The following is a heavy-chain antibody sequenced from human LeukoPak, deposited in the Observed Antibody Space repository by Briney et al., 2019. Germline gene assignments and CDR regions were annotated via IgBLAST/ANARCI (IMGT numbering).Heavy chain of an antibody. CDR2: INWNAGST. D-gene: IGHD6-6*01. CDR1: GFTFDDYG. Sequence: LGGSLRLSCAASGFTFDDYGMSWVRQAPGKGLEWVSGINWNAGSTGYADSVKGRFTISRDNAKNSLYLQMNSLRAEDTALYYCARGPEYSSSSSVFDIWGQGTMVTVSS. J-gene: IGHJ3*02. CDR3: ARGPEYSSSSSVFDI. V-gene: IGHV3-20*04.